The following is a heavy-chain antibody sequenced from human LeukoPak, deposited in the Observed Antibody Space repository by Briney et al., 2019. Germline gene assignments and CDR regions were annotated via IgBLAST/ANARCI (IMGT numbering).Heavy chain of an antibody. CDR1: GYTFTGYY. J-gene: IGHJ6*03. CDR2: INPNSGGT. CDR3: ARTRGATFYYYMDV. Sequence: ASVKVSCKASGYTFTGYYMHWVRQAPGQGLEWMGWINPNSGGTNYAQKFQGRVTMTRDTPISTAYMELSRLRSDDTAVYYCARTRGATFYYYMDVWGKGTTVTVSS. V-gene: IGHV1-2*02. D-gene: IGHD1-26*01.